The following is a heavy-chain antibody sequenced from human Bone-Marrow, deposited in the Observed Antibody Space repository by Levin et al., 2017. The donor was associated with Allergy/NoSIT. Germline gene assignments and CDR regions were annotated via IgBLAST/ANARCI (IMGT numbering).Heavy chain of an antibody. Sequence: PGGSLRLSCAASGFTFSNYAMSWVRQAPGKGLEWVSVIVGNGDTTKYADSVKGRFTISRDNSKNTVYLQMSDLRVDDSAIYYCAKGGVQFWLESIRGWGRGTLVTVSS. CDR3: AKGGVQFWLESIRG. D-gene: IGHD3-9*01. V-gene: IGHV3-23*01. CDR1: GFTFSNYA. J-gene: IGHJ4*02. CDR2: IVGNGDTT.